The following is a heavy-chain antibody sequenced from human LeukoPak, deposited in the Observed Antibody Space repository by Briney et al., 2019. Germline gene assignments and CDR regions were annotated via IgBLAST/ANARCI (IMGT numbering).Heavy chain of an antibody. Sequence: GGSLRLSCAASGFTFSSYEMNWVRQAPGKGLEWVSYISSSGSIIYYADSVKGRFTISRDNAKNSLYLQMNSLRAEDTAVYYCARSTRAIAFDIWGQGTMVTVSS. J-gene: IGHJ3*02. CDR2: ISSSGSII. V-gene: IGHV3-48*03. CDR3: ARSTRAIAFDI. CDR1: GFTFSSYE. D-gene: IGHD2-2*01.